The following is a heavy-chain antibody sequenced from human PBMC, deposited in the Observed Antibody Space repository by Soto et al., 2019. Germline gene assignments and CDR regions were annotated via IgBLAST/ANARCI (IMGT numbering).Heavy chain of an antibody. CDR1: GGSISSYY. J-gene: IGHJ4*02. CDR2: IYYSGST. Sequence: SETLSLTCTVSGGSISSYYWSWIRQPPGKGLEWIGYIYYSGSTNYNPSLKSRVTLSVDTSKNQFSLKLISVTAADTAVYYCASGRSGYYYVYWGQGTLVTVSS. CDR3: ASGRSGYYYVY. V-gene: IGHV4-59*01. D-gene: IGHD3-22*01.